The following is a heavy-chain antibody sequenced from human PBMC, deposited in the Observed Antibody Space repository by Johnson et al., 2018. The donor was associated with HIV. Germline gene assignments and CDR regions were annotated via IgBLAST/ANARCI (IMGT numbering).Heavy chain of an antibody. CDR3: AKDRTAMVLFDI. D-gene: IGHD5-18*01. CDR1: GFTFSNAW. Sequence: QVQLVESGGGLVKPGGSLRLSCAASGFTFSNAWMSWVRQAPGKGLEWVSYMRSSGTIIYYADSVKGRYTISRDNAKNTLYLQMNSLRAEDTAVNYCAKDRTAMVLFDIWGQGTMVSVSS. V-gene: IGHV3-11*04. CDR2: MRSSGTII. J-gene: IGHJ3*02.